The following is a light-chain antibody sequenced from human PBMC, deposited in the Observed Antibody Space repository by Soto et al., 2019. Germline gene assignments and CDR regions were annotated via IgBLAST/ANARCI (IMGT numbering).Light chain of an antibody. V-gene: IGKV3-20*01. Sequence: EIVLTQSPGTLSLSPGDRATLSCSASQTVSSNFLAWYQQRPAQAPRLLIHGAFTRATGITGTFSGSVSGTGFTLTISGLETEDFAVYYGQQDDNSPATFGQGTQVEIK. CDR2: GAF. J-gene: IGKJ1*01. CDR3: QQDDNSPAT. CDR1: QTVSSNF.